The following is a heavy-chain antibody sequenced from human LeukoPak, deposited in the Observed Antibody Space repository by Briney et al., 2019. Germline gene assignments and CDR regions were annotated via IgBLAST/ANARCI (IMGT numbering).Heavy chain of an antibody. CDR3: ARGHDFWSGSPTHFDY. V-gene: IGHV4-59*11. CDR1: GGSISSHY. CDR2: IYYSGST. Sequence: SETLSLTCTVSGGSISSHYWSWIRQPPGKGLEWIGYIYYSGSTNYNPSLKSRVTISVDTSKNQFSLKLSSVTAADTAVYYCARGHDFWSGSPTHFDYWGQGTLVTVSS. J-gene: IGHJ4*02. D-gene: IGHD3-3*01.